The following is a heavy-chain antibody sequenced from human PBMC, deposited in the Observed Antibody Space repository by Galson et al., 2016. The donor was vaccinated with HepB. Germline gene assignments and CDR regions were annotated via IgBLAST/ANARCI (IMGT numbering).Heavy chain of an antibody. V-gene: IGHV1-46*01. CDR2: INPSGSST. Sequence: SVKVSCKASGYTFTSYYMHWVRQAPGQGLECMGIINPSGSSTTYTQEFQGRITMSRDTSTSTVYMELSSLRVEDTAVYYCASLGSGHRFDHWGQGTLVTVSS. J-gene: IGHJ4*02. D-gene: IGHD3-10*01. CDR1: GYTFTSYY. CDR3: ASLGSGHRFDH.